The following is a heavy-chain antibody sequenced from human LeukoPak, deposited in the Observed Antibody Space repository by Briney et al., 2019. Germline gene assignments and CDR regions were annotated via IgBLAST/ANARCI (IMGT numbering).Heavy chain of an antibody. V-gene: IGHV3-48*01. D-gene: IGHD3-9*01. CDR2: ITFSSSII. J-gene: IGHJ3*02. CDR3: AKEYDILTGYYAFDI. CDR1: GFTFSSYS. Sequence: GGSLRLSCAASGFTFSSYSMNWVRQAPGKGLEWVSYITFSSSIIYYANSVRGRFTISRDNAKNSLYLQMNSLRAEDTAVYYCAKEYDILTGYYAFDIWGQGTMVTVSS.